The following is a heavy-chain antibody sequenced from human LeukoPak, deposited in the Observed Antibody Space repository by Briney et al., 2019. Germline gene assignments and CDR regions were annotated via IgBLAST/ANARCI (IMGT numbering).Heavy chain of an antibody. Sequence: PGGSLRLSCAASGFTFSDYYMTWIRQAPGKGLEWVSYISSSGSAIKYADSVKGRSSISRDNAKNSLYLQMNSLRVEDTAVYYCAAVRMQRSSWYDYYYMDVWGKGTTVTVSS. CDR1: GFTFSDYY. D-gene: IGHD3-3*01. CDR3: AAVRMQRSSWYDYYYMDV. CDR2: ISSSGSAI. J-gene: IGHJ6*03. V-gene: IGHV3-11*01.